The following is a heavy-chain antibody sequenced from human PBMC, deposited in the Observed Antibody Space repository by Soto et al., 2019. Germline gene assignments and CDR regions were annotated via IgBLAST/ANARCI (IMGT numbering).Heavy chain of an antibody. J-gene: IGHJ6*02. CDR2: IYHSGCT. CDR1: GGSISSSNW. Sequence: QVQLQKSGPGLVKPSGTLSLTCAVSGGSISSSNWWSWVRQPPGRGLEWIGEIYHSGCTNYNPSLKSRVTISVDKSKNQFSLKLSSVTPADTVVYYCASVRGGYYYAMDVWGQGTTVTVS. D-gene: IGHD3-10*02. CDR3: ASVRGGYYYAMDV. V-gene: IGHV4-4*02.